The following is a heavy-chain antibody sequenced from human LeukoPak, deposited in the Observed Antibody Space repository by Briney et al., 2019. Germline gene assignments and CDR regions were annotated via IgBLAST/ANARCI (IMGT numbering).Heavy chain of an antibody. J-gene: IGHJ3*02. D-gene: IGHD1-26*01. V-gene: IGHV3-30*18. CDR2: ISYDGSNK. CDR1: GFTFSSYG. CDR3: AKDKGYSGSYRAFDI. Sequence: PGGSLRLPCAASGFTFSSYGMHWVRQAPGKGLEWVAVISYDGSNKYYADSVKGRFTIPRDNSKNTLYLQMNSLRAEDTAVYYCAKDKGYSGSYRAFDIWGQGTMVTVSS.